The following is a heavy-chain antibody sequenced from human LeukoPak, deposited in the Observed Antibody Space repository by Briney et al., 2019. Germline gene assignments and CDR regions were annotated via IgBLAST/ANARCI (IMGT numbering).Heavy chain of an antibody. J-gene: IGHJ4*02. CDR2: INGDGSIT. CDR3: RYGSSSGDY. Sequence: GGSLRLSCAASGFTFSTSWMNWVRQAPGKGPVRVSRINGDGSITTYADSVKGRFTISRDNAKSALSLQMNSLRAEDTAVYYCRYGSSSGDYWGQGTLVTVSS. CDR1: GFTFSTSW. D-gene: IGHD6-6*01. V-gene: IGHV3-74*01.